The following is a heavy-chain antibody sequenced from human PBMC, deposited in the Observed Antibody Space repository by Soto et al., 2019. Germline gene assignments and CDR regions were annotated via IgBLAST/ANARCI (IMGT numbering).Heavy chain of an antibody. J-gene: IGHJ6*01. Sequence: QVQLVQSGAEVKKPGSSVKVSCKASGGTFSSYAISWVRQAPGQGLEWMGGIIPIFGTANYAQKFQGRVTITADESMSTAYMELSSLRAEDTAVYYCARDGPKQWLAYYYYYGMDVWGQGTTVTVSS. CDR2: IIPIFGTA. D-gene: IGHD6-19*01. CDR1: GGTFSSYA. CDR3: ARDGPKQWLAYYYYYGMDV. V-gene: IGHV1-69*01.